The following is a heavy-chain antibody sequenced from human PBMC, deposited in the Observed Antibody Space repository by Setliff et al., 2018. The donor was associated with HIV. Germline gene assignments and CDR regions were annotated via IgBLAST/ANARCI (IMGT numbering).Heavy chain of an antibody. CDR1: GFTFSSYT. J-gene: IGHJ5*02. V-gene: IGHV3-21*04. CDR3: VRGKRWFDP. CDR2: ISGGGKSI. Sequence: GGSLRLSCAASGFTFSSYTMHWVRQAPGKGLEWVASISGGGKSIYYADSVKGRFTISRDNAKNSLYLQMNSLRAEDTALYYCVRGKRWFDPWGQGTLVTVSS.